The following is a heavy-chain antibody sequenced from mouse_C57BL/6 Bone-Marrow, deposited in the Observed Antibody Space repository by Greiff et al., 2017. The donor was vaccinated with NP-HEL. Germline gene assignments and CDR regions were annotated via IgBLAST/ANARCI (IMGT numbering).Heavy chain of an antibody. V-gene: IGHV14-4*01. CDR2: IDPENGDT. CDR3: TLYYYGSIYYAMDY. D-gene: IGHD1-1*01. CDR1: GFNIKDDY. Sequence: VQLKQSGAELVRPGASVKLSCTASGFNIKDDYMHWVKQRPEQGLEWIGWIDPENGDTEYASKFQGKATITADTSSNTAYLQLSSLTSEDTAVYYCTLYYYGSIYYAMDYWGQGTSVTVSS. J-gene: IGHJ4*01.